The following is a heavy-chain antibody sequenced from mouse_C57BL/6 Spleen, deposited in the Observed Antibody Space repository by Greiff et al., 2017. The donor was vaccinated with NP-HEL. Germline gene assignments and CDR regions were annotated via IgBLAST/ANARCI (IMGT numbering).Heavy chain of an antibody. V-gene: IGHV1-52*01. D-gene: IGHD1-1*01. CDR3: ARSLITAGYFDV. J-gene: IGHJ1*03. CDR1: GYTFTSYW. Sequence: QVQLKQPGAELVRPGSSVKLSCKASGYTFTSYWMHWVKQRPIQGLEWIGNIDPSDSETHYNQKFKDKATLTVDKSSSTAYMQLSSLTSEDSAVYYCARSLITAGYFDVWGTGTTVTVSS. CDR2: IDPSDSET.